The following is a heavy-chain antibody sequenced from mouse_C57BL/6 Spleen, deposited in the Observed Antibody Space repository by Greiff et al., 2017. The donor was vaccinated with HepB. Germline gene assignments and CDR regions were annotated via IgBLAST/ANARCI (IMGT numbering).Heavy chain of an antibody. Sequence: EVMLVESGGGLVKPGGSLKLSCAASGFTFSSYAMSWVRQTPEKRLEWVATISDGGSYTYYPDNVKGRFTISRDNAKNNLYLQMSHLKSEDTAMYYCARGALYYYGSSYYYFDYWGQGTTLTVSS. CDR3: ARGALYYYGSSYYYFDY. D-gene: IGHD1-1*01. J-gene: IGHJ2*01. CDR2: ISDGGSYT. V-gene: IGHV5-4*03. CDR1: GFTFSSYA.